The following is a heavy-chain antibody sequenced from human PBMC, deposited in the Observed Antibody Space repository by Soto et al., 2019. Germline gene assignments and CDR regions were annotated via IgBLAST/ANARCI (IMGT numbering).Heavy chain of an antibody. J-gene: IGHJ4*02. Sequence: ASVKVSCKASGGTFSSYTLSWVRQAPGQRLEWMGWINAGNGNTKYSQKFQGRVTITRDTSASTAYMELSSLRSEDTAVYYCARDPLSPRYYFDYWGQGTLVTVSS. CDR1: GGTFSSYT. CDR3: ARDPLSPRYYFDY. CDR2: INAGNGNT. V-gene: IGHV1-3*01.